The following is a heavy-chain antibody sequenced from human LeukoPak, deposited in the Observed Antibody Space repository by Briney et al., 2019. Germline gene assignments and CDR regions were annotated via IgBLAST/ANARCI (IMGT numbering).Heavy chain of an antibody. V-gene: IGHV4-59*08. J-gene: IGHJ5*02. CDR3: ARRRYCSGGSCYSDWFDP. CDR1: GGSISSYY. D-gene: IGHD2-15*01. Sequence: SETLSLTCTVSGGSISSYYWGWIRQPPGKGLEWIGYIYYSGSTNYNPSLKSRVTISVDTSKNQFSLKLSSVTAADTAVYYCARRRYCSGGSCYSDWFDPWGQGTLVTVSS. CDR2: IYYSGST.